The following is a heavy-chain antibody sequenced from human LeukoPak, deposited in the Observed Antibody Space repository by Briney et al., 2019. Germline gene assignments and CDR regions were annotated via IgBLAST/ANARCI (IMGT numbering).Heavy chain of an antibody. V-gene: IGHV3-15*01. CDR1: GFTFTNAC. CDR2: IKSKADGGIS. CDR3: TTTYHYDSSPGSFDY. Sequence: GGSLRLSCAASGFTFTNACMNWVRQAPGKGLEWVGRIKSKADGGISDYAKPVKGRFTFSRDDSKNTLYLLMNSLKTEDTGVYYCTTTYHYDSSPGSFDYWGQGTLVTVSS. J-gene: IGHJ4*02. D-gene: IGHD3-22*01.